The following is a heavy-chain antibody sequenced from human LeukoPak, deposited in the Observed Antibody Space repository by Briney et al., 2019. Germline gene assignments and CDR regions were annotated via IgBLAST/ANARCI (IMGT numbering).Heavy chain of an antibody. V-gene: IGHV3-21*04. J-gene: IGHJ4*02. CDR3: AKAPLRSCSGAICYPFDY. Sequence: GGSLRLSCAASGFTFSSYSMNGVRQAPGKGLEWVSSISSSSSYIYYADSVKGRFTISRDNSKNMLYLQMNSLRAEDAAVYYCAKAPLRSCSGAICYPFDYWGQGTLVTVSS. CDR1: GFTFSSYS. D-gene: IGHD2-15*01. CDR2: ISSSSSYI.